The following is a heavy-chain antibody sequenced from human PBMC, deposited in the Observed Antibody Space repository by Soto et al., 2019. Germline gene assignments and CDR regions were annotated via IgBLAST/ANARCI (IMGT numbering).Heavy chain of an antibody. CDR3: ARDEYSSSSRAPPLNY. J-gene: IGHJ4*02. CDR2: ISAYNGNT. D-gene: IGHD6-6*01. Sequence: ASVKVSCKASGYTFTSYVISWVRQAPGQGLEWMGWISAYNGNTNYAQKLQGRVTMPTDTSTSTAYMELRSLRSDDTAVYYCARDEYSSSSRAPPLNYWGQGTLVTVSS. V-gene: IGHV1-18*04. CDR1: GYTFTSYV.